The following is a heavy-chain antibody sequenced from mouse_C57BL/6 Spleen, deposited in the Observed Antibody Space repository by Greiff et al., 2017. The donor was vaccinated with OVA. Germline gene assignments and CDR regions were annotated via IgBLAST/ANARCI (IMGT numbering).Heavy chain of an antibody. Sequence: EVMLVESGGGLVKPGGSLTLSCAASGFTFSSYAMSWVRQTPEKRLEWVATISDGGSYTYYPDNVKGRFTISRDNAKNNLNLQMSHLKSEDTAMDYCARDADYGSSLYWYFDDWGTGTTVTVSS. CDR2: ISDGGSYT. V-gene: IGHV5-4*01. J-gene: IGHJ1*03. D-gene: IGHD1-1*01. CDR1: GFTFSSYA. CDR3: ARDADYGSSLYWYFDD.